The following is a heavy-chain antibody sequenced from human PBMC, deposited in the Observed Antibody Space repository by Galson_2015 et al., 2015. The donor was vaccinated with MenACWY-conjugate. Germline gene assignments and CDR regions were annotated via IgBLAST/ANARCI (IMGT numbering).Heavy chain of an antibody. CDR1: GFTFSSYW. J-gene: IGHJ5*02. CDR2: INSDGSST. Sequence: SLRLSCAASGFTFSSYWMHWVRQGPGKGLVWVSRINSDGSSTNYADSVKGRFTISRDNAKNTLYLQMNSLRAEDTAVYYCARGGQVLEAAEDNWCDPGGQGPLVTVS. D-gene: IGHD6-13*01. V-gene: IGHV3-74*01. CDR3: ARGGQVLEAAEDNWCDP.